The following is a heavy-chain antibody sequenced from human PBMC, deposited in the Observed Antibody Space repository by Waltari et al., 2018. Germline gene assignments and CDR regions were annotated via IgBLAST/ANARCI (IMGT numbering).Heavy chain of an antibody. D-gene: IGHD6-19*01. Sequence: QVQLQQWGAGLLKPSETLSLTCAVYGGSFSGYYWSWIRQPPGKGLEWIGEINHSGSTNYNPSLKSRVTISVDTSKNQFSLKLSSVTAADTAVYYCARGPIAVADGLDYWGQGTLVTVSS. CDR3: ARGPIAVADGLDY. J-gene: IGHJ4*02. V-gene: IGHV4-34*01. CDR2: INHSGST. CDR1: GGSFSGYY.